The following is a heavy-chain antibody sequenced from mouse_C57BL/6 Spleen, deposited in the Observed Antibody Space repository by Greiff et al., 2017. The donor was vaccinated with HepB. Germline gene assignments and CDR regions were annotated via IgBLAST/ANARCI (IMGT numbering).Heavy chain of an antibody. J-gene: IGHJ3*01. CDR1: GFTFSSYA. Sequence: EVKLVESGGGLVKPGGSLKLSCAASGFTFSSYAMSWVRQTPEKRLEWVATTSDGGSYTYYPDNVKGRFTISRDNAKNNLYLQMSHLKSEDTAMYYCAREDDYDPTWFAYWGQGTLVTVSA. V-gene: IGHV5-4*01. D-gene: IGHD2-4*01. CDR3: AREDDYDPTWFAY. CDR2: TSDGGSYT.